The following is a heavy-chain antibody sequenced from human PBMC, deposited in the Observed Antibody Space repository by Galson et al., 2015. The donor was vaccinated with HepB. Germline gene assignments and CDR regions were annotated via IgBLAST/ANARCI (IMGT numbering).Heavy chain of an antibody. Sequence: QSGAEVKKPGESLKISCKGSGYSFTNYWIAWVRQMPGEGLEWMGGIYPDDSDTRYSPAFQGQVTISADKYTRTAYLQWSSLKVSDTAMYYCARSGTGTRRFPDDWCQGALVTVS. CDR2: IYPDDSDT. V-gene: IGHV5-51*01. CDR3: ARSGTGTRRFPDD. D-gene: IGHD1-1*01. CDR1: GYSFTNYW. J-gene: IGHJ4*02.